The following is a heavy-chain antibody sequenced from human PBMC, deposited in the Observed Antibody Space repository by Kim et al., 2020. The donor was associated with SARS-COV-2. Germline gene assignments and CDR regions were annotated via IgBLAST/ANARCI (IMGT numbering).Heavy chain of an antibody. D-gene: IGHD6-13*01. CDR3: AKGPGGSSWTGGWFDP. J-gene: IGHJ5*02. CDR2: ISWNSGSI. V-gene: IGHV3-9*01. Sequence: GGSLRLSCTASGFTFDDYAMHWVRQAPGKGLEWVSGISWNSGSIGYADSVKGRFTISRDNAKNSLYLQMNSLRAEDTALYYCAKGPGGSSWTGGWFDPWGQGTLVTVSS. CDR1: GFTFDDYA.